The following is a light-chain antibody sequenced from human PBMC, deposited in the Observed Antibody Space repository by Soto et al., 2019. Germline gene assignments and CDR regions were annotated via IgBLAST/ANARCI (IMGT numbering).Light chain of an antibody. CDR2: GNN. V-gene: IGLV1-40*01. J-gene: IGLJ1*01. CDR1: SSNIGAGYD. CDR3: QSYASSLSANFV. Sequence: VLTQPPSVSGPPGQRVTISCTGSSSNIGAGYDVHWYQQLPGKAPKLLIYGNNNRPSGLPDRFSGSKSGTSASLAITGLRADDEADYYCQSYASSLSANFVFGTGTKVTVL.